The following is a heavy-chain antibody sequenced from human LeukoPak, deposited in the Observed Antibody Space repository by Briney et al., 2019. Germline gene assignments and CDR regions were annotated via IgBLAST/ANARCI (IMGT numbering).Heavy chain of an antibody. CDR3: ARMYNWNVGY. J-gene: IGHJ4*02. CDR1: GGSISSGGYS. D-gene: IGHD1-1*01. CDR2: IYYSGST. Sequence: PSETLSLTCAVSGGSISSGGYSWSWIRQPPGKGLEWIGYIYYSGSTYYNPSLKSRVTISVDTSKNQFSLKLSSVTAADTAVYYCARMYNWNVGYWGQGTLVTVSS. V-gene: IGHV4-30-4*07.